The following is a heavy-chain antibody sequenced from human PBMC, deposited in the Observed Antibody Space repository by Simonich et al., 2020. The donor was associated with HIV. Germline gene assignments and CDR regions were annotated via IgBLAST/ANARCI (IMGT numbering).Heavy chain of an antibody. CDR1: WFSLSTSGVG. J-gene: IGHJ1*01. CDR3: AHLYDSSGYYYVFFQH. V-gene: IGHV2-5*01. CDR2: IHWNDYK. D-gene: IGHD3-22*01. Sequence: ITLRESGPPLVKPTQTLPLTCTFSWFSLSTSGVGVGWIRQPPEKALEWLALIHWNDYKSYSPSLKSRHTITQDTSKNQVVLTMTNMYPVDTATYYCAHLYDSSGYYYVFFQHWGQGTLVTVSS.